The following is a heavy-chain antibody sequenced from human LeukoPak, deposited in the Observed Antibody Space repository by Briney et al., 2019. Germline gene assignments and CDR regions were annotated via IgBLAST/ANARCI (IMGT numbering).Heavy chain of an antibody. CDR3: ARVRTRVTMIVVVIDY. CDR1: GYTFTSYG. V-gene: IGHV1-18*01. Sequence: GASVKVSCKASGYTFTSYGISWVRQAPGQGLEWMGWIRAYNGNTNYAQKLQGRVTMTTDTSTSTAYMELRSLRSDDTAVYYCARVRTRVTMIVVVIDYWGQGTLVTVSS. D-gene: IGHD3-22*01. CDR2: IRAYNGNT. J-gene: IGHJ4*02.